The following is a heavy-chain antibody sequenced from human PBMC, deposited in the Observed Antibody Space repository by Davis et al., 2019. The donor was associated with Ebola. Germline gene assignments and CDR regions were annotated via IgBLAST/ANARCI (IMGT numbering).Heavy chain of an antibody. D-gene: IGHD1-20*01. CDR1: GNSFTSHW. Sequence: KVSCKDSGNSFTSHWIGWVRQMPGKGLEWMGIIYTGDSDTRYGPSFRGQVTISADKSVKTAYLQWSSLKASDTAMYYCASLRRTITGMDDAFDIWGQGTMVTVSS. V-gene: IGHV5-51*01. CDR3: ASLRRTITGMDDAFDI. CDR2: IYTGDSDT. J-gene: IGHJ3*02.